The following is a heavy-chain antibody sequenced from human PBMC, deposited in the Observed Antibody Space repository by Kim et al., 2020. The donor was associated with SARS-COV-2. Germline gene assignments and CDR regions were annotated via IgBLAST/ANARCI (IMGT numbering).Heavy chain of an antibody. Sequence: STPSLKSRVAMSIDTSKNQFTLHLSSVTAADTAVYYCASTSGDWRFFDYWGQGTRVTVSS. J-gene: IGHJ4*02. CDR3: ASTSGDWRFFDY. V-gene: IGHV4-34*01. D-gene: IGHD2-21*01.